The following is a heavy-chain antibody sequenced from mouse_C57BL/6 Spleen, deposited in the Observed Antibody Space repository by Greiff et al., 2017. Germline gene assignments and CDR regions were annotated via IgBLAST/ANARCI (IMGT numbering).Heavy chain of an antibody. D-gene: IGHD1-1*01. J-gene: IGHJ2*01. Sequence: VQLQQSGAELVRPGASVTLSCKASGYTFTDYEMHWVKQTPVHGLEWIGAIDPETGGTAYNEKFKGKAILTADKSSSTAYMGLRSLTSEDAAVYYCTRRYGTFDYWGQGTTLTVSS. CDR3: TRRYGTFDY. CDR2: IDPETGGT. V-gene: IGHV1-15*01. CDR1: GYTFTDYE.